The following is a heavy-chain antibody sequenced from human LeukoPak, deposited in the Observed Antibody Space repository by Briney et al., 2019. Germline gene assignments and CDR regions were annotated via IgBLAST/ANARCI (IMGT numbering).Heavy chain of an antibody. J-gene: IGHJ6*03. Sequence: GGSLRLSCAASGFTFSNYWMTWVRQAPGKGLEWVADIKQDGSEKLYVNPVRGRFTISRDNAKMSLFLQMNSLRAEDTAVYYCARDNGVVHGVYYMDVWGKGTTVTVS. V-gene: IGHV3-7*01. D-gene: IGHD3-3*01. CDR3: ARDNGVVHGVYYMDV. CDR1: GFTFSNYW. CDR2: IKQDGSEK.